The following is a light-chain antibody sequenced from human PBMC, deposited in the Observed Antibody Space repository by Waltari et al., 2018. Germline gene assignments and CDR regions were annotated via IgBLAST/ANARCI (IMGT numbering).Light chain of an antibody. CDR2: DVT. Sequence: QSALTQPRSVSGSPGQSVTISCTGTSSDVGRYNFVSWYQQHPGKAPKVIIYDVTKRPLGVPDRFSGSKSGNTASLTISGLQAEDEADYHCSSFAGYYSIRFGGGTKLTVL. J-gene: IGLJ2*01. CDR1: SSDVGRYNF. V-gene: IGLV2-11*01. CDR3: SSFAGYYSIR.